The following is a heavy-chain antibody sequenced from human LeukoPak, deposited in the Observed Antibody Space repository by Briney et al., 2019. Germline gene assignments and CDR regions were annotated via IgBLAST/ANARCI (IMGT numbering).Heavy chain of an antibody. CDR2: IYSGGST. J-gene: IGHJ4*02. V-gene: IGHV3-53*01. CDR3: AKRAVVGALDY. CDR1: GFTVSSNY. Sequence: PGGSLRLSCAASGFTVSSNYMSWVRQAPGKGLEGVSVIYSGGSTYYADSVKGRFTISRDNSKNTLYLQMNSLRAEDTAVYYCAKRAVVGALDYWGQGTLVPVSS. D-gene: IGHD1-26*01.